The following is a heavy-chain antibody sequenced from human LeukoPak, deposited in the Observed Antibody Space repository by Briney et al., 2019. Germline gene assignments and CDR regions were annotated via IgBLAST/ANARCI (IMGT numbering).Heavy chain of an antibody. V-gene: IGHV3-23*01. CDR2: ISGSGGST. CDR1: GFTFSSYA. CDR3: AKDPAIVVLPDNWFDP. D-gene: IGHD2-2*01. J-gene: IGHJ5*02. Sequence: GGSLRLSCAASGFTFSSYAMSWVRQAPGKGLEWVSAISGSGGSTYYADSVKGRFTISRDNSKNTLYLQMNSLRAEDTAVYYCAKDPAIVVLPDNWFDPWGQGTLVTVSS.